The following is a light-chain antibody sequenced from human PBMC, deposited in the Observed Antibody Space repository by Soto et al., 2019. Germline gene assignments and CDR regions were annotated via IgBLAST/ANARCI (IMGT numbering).Light chain of an antibody. V-gene: IGKV3-20*01. Sequence: SVWTQSPGTLSLSPGARATLSGRSSQSVSSNYLAWYQQKPGQAPRLLIYGASNMATGIPDRFSGSGSGTDFTLTISRLEPEDFAVYYCQQYGSSPPITFGPGTRLEIK. CDR2: GAS. CDR1: QSVSSNY. J-gene: IGKJ5*01. CDR3: QQYGSSPPIT.